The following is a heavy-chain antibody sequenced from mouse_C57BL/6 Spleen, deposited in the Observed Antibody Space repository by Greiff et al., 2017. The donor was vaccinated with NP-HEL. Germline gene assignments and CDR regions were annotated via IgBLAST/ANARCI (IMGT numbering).Heavy chain of an antibody. D-gene: IGHD2-5*01. CDR1: GFTFSSYA. V-gene: IGHV5-4*01. CDR3: ARDKDYSNYEDYAMDY. Sequence: EVKLVESGGGLVKPGGSLKLSCAASGFTFSSYAMSWVRQTPAKRLEWVATISDGGSYTYYPDNVKGRFTIFRDNAKNNLYLQMSDLKSEDTAMYYCARDKDYSNYEDYAMDYWGQGTSVTVAS. CDR2: ISDGGSYT. J-gene: IGHJ4*01.